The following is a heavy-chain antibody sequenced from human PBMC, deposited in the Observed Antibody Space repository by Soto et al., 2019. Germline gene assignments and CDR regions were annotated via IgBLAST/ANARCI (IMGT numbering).Heavy chain of an antibody. CDR3: ARGEQYSGRIFDY. V-gene: IGHV6-1*01. D-gene: IGHD1-26*01. J-gene: IGHJ4*01. CDR1: GDSVSSNSAG. CDR2: TYYRSKLYY. Sequence: SQTLSLTCVITGDSVSSNSAGWSWVRQSASRGLEWLGRTYYRSKLYYEYAVSVRGRITINPDTSKNQYSLQLNSVTPEDTAVYFCARGEQYSGRIFDYWGQGTLVTVSS.